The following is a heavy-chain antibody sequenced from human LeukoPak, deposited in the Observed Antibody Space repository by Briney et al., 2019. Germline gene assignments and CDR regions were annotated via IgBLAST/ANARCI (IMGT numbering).Heavy chain of an antibody. D-gene: IGHD2-15*01. CDR1: GYTFTSYY. Sequence: ASVKVSCKASGYTFTSYYMHWVRQAPGQGLEWMGLINPSGGSTSYAQKFQGRVTMTRDTSTSTVYMELSSLRSEDTAVYYCAREALGYCSGGSCFHFDYWGQGTLVTVSS. V-gene: IGHV1-46*01. CDR3: AREALGYCSGGSCFHFDY. CDR2: INPSGGST. J-gene: IGHJ4*02.